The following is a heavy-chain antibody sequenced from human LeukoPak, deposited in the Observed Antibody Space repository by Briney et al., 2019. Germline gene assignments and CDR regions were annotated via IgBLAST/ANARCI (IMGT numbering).Heavy chain of an antibody. D-gene: IGHD6-13*01. J-gene: IGHJ4*01. Sequence: GGSLRLSCVASGSSTADYGMSWVRQRPGKGLEWVSGINWDGGASAYLDSVKGRFTISRDRGQNSLFLHMRDLRDDDTALYFCVRDLSASWYSLGFWGQGALLTVSS. CDR2: INWDGGAS. CDR1: GSSTADYG. V-gene: IGHV3-20*04. CDR3: VRDLSASWYSLGF.